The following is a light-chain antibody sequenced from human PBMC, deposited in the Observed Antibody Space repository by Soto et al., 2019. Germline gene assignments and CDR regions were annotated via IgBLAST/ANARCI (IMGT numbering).Light chain of an antibody. CDR1: NSNIGAGYA. J-gene: IGLJ1*01. CDR2: AAS. CDR3: QSYDSSLSAYV. V-gene: IGLV1-40*01. Sequence: QSALTQSPSVSGAPGQRVTISCTGTNSNIGAGYAVHWYQQLPGTAPKLLIYAASIRPSGVPGRFSGSKSDTSASLAIAGLQAEDEAEYYCQSYDSSLSAYVFGTGTKLTVL.